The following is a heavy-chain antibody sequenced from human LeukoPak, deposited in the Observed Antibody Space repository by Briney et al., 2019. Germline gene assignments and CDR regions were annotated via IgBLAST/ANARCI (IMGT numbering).Heavy chain of an antibody. Sequence: PGGSLRLSCAASGFTLNNYAMSWVRQAPGKGLEWVPAIGGSGGSTYYADSVKGRFTISRDNSKSTLYLQMNSLRAEDTAVYYCAKDRGGEAFGELLNWLDPWGQGTLVTVSS. J-gene: IGHJ5*02. D-gene: IGHD3-10*01. V-gene: IGHV3-23*01. CDR3: AKDRGGEAFGELLNWLDP. CDR1: GFTLNNYA. CDR2: IGGSGGST.